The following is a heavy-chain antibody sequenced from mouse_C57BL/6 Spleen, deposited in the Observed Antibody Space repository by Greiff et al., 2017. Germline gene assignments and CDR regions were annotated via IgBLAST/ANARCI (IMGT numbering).Heavy chain of an antibody. D-gene: IGHD1-1*01. CDR2: IYPGDGDT. J-gene: IGHJ1*03. CDR3: ARSPYYYGSSYVYWYFDV. Sequence: QVQLQQSGPELVKPGASVKISCKASVYAFSSSWMNWVKQRPGKGLEWIGRIYPGDGDTNYNGKFKGKATLTADKSSSTAYMQLSSLTSEDSAVYFCARSPYYYGSSYVYWYFDVWCTGTTVIVSS. CDR1: VYAFSSSW. V-gene: IGHV1-82*01.